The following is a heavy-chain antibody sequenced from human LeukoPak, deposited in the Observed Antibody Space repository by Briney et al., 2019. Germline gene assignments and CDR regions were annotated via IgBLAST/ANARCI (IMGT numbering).Heavy chain of an antibody. Sequence: PSETLSLTCTVSGGSISSSSYYWGWIRQPPGKGLEWIGSIYYSGSTYYNPSLKSRVTISVDTSKNQFSLKLSSVTAAETAVYYCVNSSPGGGWLVSGNFDYWGQGTLVTVSS. V-gene: IGHV4-39*01. D-gene: IGHD6-19*01. J-gene: IGHJ4*02. CDR2: IYYSGST. CDR3: VNSSPGGGWLVSGNFDY. CDR1: GGSISSSSYY.